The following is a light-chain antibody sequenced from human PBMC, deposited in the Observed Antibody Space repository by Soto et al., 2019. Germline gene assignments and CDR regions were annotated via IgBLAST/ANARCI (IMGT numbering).Light chain of an antibody. J-gene: IGKJ5*01. Sequence: DIVMAQSPDSLAVSLGERATINCKSSQSVLYSAYNKSYLAWYQVKPGRPPKTLFSWASTREPGVPDRFSGSGSGTDFTLTISSLQAEDVAVYYCQQYYSTLITFGQGTRLEIK. CDR2: WAS. CDR1: QSVLYSAYNKSY. CDR3: QQYYSTLIT. V-gene: IGKV4-1*01.